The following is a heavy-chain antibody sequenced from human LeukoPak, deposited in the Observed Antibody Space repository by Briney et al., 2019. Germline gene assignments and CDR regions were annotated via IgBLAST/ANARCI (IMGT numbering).Heavy chain of an antibody. CDR3: ARLTNLGIYYFDY. CDR2: IYTSGST. D-gene: IGHD7-27*01. CDR1: GGSISSSSYY. V-gene: IGHV4-61*05. Sequence: SETLSLTCTVSGGSISSSSYYWGWIRQPPGKGLEWIGYIYTSGSTNYNPSLKSRVTISVDTSKNQFSLKLSSVTAADTAVYYCARLTNLGIYYFDYWGQGTLVTVSS. J-gene: IGHJ4*02.